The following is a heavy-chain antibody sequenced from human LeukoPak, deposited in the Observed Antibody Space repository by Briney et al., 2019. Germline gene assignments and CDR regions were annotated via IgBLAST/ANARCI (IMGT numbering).Heavy chain of an antibody. CDR1: GGSISSSSYY. CDR3: VRHPFYGSGGKYYFGY. V-gene: IGHV4-39*01. CDR2: IYYSGNA. J-gene: IGHJ4*02. Sequence: SETLSLTCTVSGGSISSSSYYWGWIRQPPGKGLEWIGSIYYSGNAYYNPSLKSRVTISVDASKNQFSLKLSSVTAADTAVYYCVRHPFYGSGGKYYFGYWGQGTLVTVSS. D-gene: IGHD3-10*01.